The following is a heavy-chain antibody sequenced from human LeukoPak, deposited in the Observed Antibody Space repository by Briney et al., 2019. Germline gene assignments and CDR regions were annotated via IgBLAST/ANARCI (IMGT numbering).Heavy chain of an antibody. CDR2: ISSSSSYI. J-gene: IGHJ4*02. D-gene: IGHD3-10*01. Sequence: GGSLRLSCAASGFTFSGYSMNWVRQAPGKGLEWVSSISSSSSYIYYADSVKGRFTISRDNSKNTLYLQMNSLRAEDTAVYYCAKVSRFGELSGEINHDYWGQGTLVTVSS. CDR1: GFTFSGYS. V-gene: IGHV3-21*01. CDR3: AKVSRFGELSGEINHDY.